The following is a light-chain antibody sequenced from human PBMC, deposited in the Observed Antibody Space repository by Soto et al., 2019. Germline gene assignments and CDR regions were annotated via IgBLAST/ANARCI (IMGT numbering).Light chain of an antibody. Sequence: EIVMTQSPATLSVSPGETASLSCRASQSAGNFLAWYQQKPGQAPRLLIYGASSRATGIPDRFSGSGSGTDFTLTISRLEPEDFAVYYCQQYGSSSWTFGQGTKVDI. CDR1: QSAGNF. CDR2: GAS. J-gene: IGKJ1*01. V-gene: IGKV3-20*01. CDR3: QQYGSSSWT.